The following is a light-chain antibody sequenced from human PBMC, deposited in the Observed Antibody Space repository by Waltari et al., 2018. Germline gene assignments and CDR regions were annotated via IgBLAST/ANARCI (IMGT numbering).Light chain of an antibody. J-gene: IGKJ1*01. Sequence: EIELTQSPGTLFLSPGERAALPCRASQSVSSYLAWYQQRPGQVPRLLIYGASSRATGIPDRFSGSGSGTDFNLTISRLEPEDFAVYYCQQYGRSPWTFGQGTNVEIK. CDR3: QQYGRSPWT. CDR2: GAS. CDR1: QSVSSY. V-gene: IGKV3-20*01.